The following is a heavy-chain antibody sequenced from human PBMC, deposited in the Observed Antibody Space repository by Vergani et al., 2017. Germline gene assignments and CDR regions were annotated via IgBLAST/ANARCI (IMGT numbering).Heavy chain of an antibody. J-gene: IGHJ4*02. CDR3: AKESGYSGYGADY. V-gene: IGHV3-72*01. CDR2: TRNKANSYTT. CDR1: GFTFSDHY. Sequence: EVQLVESGGGLVKPGGSLRLSCAASGFTFSDHYMDWVRQAPGKGLEWVGRTRNKANSYTTEYAASVKGRFTISRDDSKNSLYLQMNSLKTEDTAVYYCAKESGYSGYGADYWGQGTLVTVSS. D-gene: IGHD5-12*01.